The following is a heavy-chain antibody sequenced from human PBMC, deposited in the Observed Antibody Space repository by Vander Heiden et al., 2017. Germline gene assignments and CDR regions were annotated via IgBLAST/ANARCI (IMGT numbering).Heavy chain of an antibody. Sequence: EVQLVKSGGGLVQPGRSLRLSCAASGFTFDDYAMHWVRQAPGKGLEWVSGISWNSGSIGYADSVKGRFTISRDNAKNSLYLQMNSLRAEDTALYYCAKDMYYGSGSPGFDYWGQGTLVTVSS. V-gene: IGHV3-9*01. CDR2: ISWNSGSI. CDR1: GFTFDDYA. D-gene: IGHD3-10*01. CDR3: AKDMYYGSGSPGFDY. J-gene: IGHJ4*02.